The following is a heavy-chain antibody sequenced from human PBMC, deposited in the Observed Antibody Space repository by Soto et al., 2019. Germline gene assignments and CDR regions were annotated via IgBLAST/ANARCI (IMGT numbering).Heavy chain of an antibody. D-gene: IGHD6-19*01. CDR3: ERDPGIVSGWYYFDS. CDR2: VKQDGSEI. Sequence: EVHLVESGGGLVQSGGSLRLSCAASGFTFSNHWMTWVRQAPGKGLEWVASVKQDGSEIYYGDSVKGGFTISRDNAKNSLLLQLISLRAEDTAMYYCERDPGIVSGWYYFDSWGQGTVETLSS. CDR1: GFTFSNHW. V-gene: IGHV3-7*04. J-gene: IGHJ4*02.